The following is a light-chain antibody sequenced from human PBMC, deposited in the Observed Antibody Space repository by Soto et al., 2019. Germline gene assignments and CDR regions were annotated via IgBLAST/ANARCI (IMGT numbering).Light chain of an antibody. CDR1: SSNIGANS. J-gene: IGLJ1*01. CDR2: SNN. CDR3: AAWDDTLDVFYV. Sequence: QSVLTQPHSASGAPGQTVTISCSGSSSNIGANSVNWYQQVPGKAPKFLISSNNQRPSGVPDRFSGSKSGTSASLAISGLQSEDEADYYCAAWDDTLDVFYVFGSGTKVTVL. V-gene: IGLV1-44*01.